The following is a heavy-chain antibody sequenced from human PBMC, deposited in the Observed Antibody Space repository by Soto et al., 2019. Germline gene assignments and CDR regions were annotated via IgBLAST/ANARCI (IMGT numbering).Heavy chain of an antibody. CDR3: ARGEEVGATLRTYSFDS. Sequence: SETLSLTCTVSGGSISSGCYYWSWIRQHPGKGLEWIGYIYYIGSTYYNPSLKSRVTISVDTSKNQFSLKLSSVTAADTAVYYCARGEEVGATLRTYSFDSWGQGTLVTGSS. D-gene: IGHD1-26*01. V-gene: IGHV4-31*03. J-gene: IGHJ4*02. CDR1: GGSISSGCYY. CDR2: IYYIGST.